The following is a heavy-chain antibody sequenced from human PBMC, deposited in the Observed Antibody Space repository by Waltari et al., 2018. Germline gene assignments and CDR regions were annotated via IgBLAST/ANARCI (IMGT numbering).Heavy chain of an antibody. Sequence: EVHLVESGAGLVQPGGSLRLSCVASGFPFSAHYMDWVRQAPGKGLEWVGHIRNKANSYSTEHAASVKGRFTISRDDSKDSLYLQMNSLEIEDTGVYYCVRLAATGSPYFDSWGQGTLVTVSS. J-gene: IGHJ4*02. D-gene: IGHD6-13*01. V-gene: IGHV3-72*01. CDR2: IRNKANSYST. CDR1: GFPFSAHY. CDR3: VRLAATGSPYFDS.